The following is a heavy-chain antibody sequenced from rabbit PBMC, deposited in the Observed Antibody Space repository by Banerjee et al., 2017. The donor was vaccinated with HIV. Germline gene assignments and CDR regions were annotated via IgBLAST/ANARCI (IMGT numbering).Heavy chain of an antibody. V-gene: IGHV1S45*01. CDR3: ARRYIIYDYGMDL. J-gene: IGHJ6*01. Sequence: QEQLVESGGGLVQPEGSLTLTCKASGLDASSSYWICWVRQAPGKGLEWIGCIYGGSSGGTHYASWAKGRFTISKTSSTTVTLQMTSLTAADTATYFCARRYIIYDYGMDLWGQGTLVTVS. CDR1: GLDASSSYW. CDR2: IYGGSSGGT. D-gene: IGHD1-1*01.